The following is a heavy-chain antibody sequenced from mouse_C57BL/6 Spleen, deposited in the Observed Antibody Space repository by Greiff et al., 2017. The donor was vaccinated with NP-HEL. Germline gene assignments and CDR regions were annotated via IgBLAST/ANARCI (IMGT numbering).Heavy chain of an antibody. D-gene: IGHD1-1*01. CDR2: IYPSDSET. V-gene: IGHV1-61*01. J-gene: IGHJ2*01. Sequence: QVQLQQSGAELVRPGSSVKLSCKASGYTFTSYWMDWVKQRPGQGLEWIGNIYPSDSETHYNQKFKDKATLTVDKSSSTAYMQLSSLTSEDSAVYYCARLYYYGSSLDYWGQGTTLTVSS. CDR1: GYTFTSYW. CDR3: ARLYYYGSSLDY.